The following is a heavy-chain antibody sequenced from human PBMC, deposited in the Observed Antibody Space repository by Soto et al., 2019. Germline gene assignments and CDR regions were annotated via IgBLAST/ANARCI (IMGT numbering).Heavy chain of an antibody. J-gene: IGHJ5*02. V-gene: IGHV4-59*01. CDR2: IYYSGST. CDR3: ARDLGLPGLGWFYX. Sequence: SETLSLTGTVSGGSISSYYWSWIRQPPGKGLEWIWDIYYSGSTNYNPSLKSRVTISVDTSKKQFSLKLGSVTAAETAVYYCARDLGLPGLGWFYXWGQGTLVTVSX. D-gene: IGHD5-12*01. CDR1: GGSISSYY.